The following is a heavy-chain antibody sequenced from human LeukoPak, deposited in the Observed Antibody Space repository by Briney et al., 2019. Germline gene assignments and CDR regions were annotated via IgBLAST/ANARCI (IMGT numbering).Heavy chain of an antibody. V-gene: IGHV1-2*02. CDR1: GYTFTGYY. CDR2: INPNSGGT. Sequence: GASVKVSCKASGYTFTGYYMHWVRQAPGQGLEWMGWINPNSGGTNYAQKFQGRVTMTRDTSISTAYMELSRRRSDDTAVYYCARDLGPHSGGWYRWGQGTLVTVSS. J-gene: IGHJ4*02. D-gene: IGHD6-19*01. CDR3: ARDLGPHSGGWYR.